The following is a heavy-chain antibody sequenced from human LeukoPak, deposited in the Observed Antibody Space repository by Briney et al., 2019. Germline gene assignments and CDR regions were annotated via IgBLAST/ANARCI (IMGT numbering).Heavy chain of an antibody. CDR1: GYTFTSYY. CDR3: ARGVGYSYGYDYYYGMDV. J-gene: IGHJ6*02. CDR2: INPSGGST. D-gene: IGHD5-18*01. Sequence: ASVKVSCKASGYTFTSYYMHWVRHAPGQGLEWMGIINPSGGSTNYAQKFQGRVTITADKSTSTAYMELSSLRSEDTAVYYCARGVGYSYGYDYYYGMDVWGQGTTVTVSS. V-gene: IGHV1-46*01.